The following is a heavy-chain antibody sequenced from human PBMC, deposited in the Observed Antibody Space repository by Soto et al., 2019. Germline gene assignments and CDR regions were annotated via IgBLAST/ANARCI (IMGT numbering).Heavy chain of an antibody. CDR1: GFSLSNARMG. V-gene: IGHV2-26*01. CDR2: IFSNDEK. J-gene: IGHJ4*02. CDR3: ARMRNVLRYFDWLPHFDY. Sequence: QVTLKESGPVPVKPTETLTLTCTVSGFSLSNARMGVSWIRQPPGKALEWLAHIFSNDEKSYSTSLKSRLTISKDTSKSQVVLTMTNMDPVDTATYYCARMRNVLRYFDWLPHFDYWGQGTLVTVSS. D-gene: IGHD3-9*01.